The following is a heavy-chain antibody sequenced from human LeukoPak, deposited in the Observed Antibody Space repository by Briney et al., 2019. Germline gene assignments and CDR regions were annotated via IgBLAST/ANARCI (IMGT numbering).Heavy chain of an antibody. Sequence: GGSLRLSCAASGFTFSGYWILWVRHAPGKGLVWVSRLSNDGTITDYADSVRGRFTISRDNAKNTLYLQMNSLRADDTAVYYCGKDYWGSVDYWGQGTLVTVSS. V-gene: IGHV3-74*01. CDR2: LSNDGTIT. CDR1: GFTFSGYW. J-gene: IGHJ4*02. D-gene: IGHD7-27*01. CDR3: GKDYWGSVDY.